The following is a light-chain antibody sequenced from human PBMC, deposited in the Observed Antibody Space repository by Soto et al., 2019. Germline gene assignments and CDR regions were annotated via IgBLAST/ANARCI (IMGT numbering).Light chain of an antibody. CDR3: QQYGDSPSIT. CDR2: GAS. Sequence: IVMTQSPSTVSVSNGERATLYCRASQSVSSNLAWYQQKPGQAPRLLIYGASTRATGTPARFSGSGSGTEFSLTISRLEPEDFAVYYCQQYGDSPSITFGQGTLLEIK. J-gene: IGKJ5*01. V-gene: IGKV3-15*01. CDR1: QSVSSN.